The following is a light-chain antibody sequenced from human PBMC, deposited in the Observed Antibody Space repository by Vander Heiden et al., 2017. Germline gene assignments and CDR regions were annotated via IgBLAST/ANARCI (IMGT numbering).Light chain of an antibody. CDR1: NIGSKS. J-gene: IGLJ3*02. CDR3: QVWDSSSDQPWV. V-gene: IGLV3-21*04. Sequence: SYVLTPLPSVSVAPGKTARITCGGNNIGSKSVHWYQQKPGQAPVLVIYYDSERPSGIPERLSGSNSGNTATLTISRVEAGDEADYYCQVWDSSSDQPWVFGGGTKLTVL. CDR2: YDS.